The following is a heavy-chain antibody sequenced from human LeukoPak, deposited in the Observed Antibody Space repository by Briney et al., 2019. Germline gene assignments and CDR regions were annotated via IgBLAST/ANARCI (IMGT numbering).Heavy chain of an antibody. CDR3: ARGIPGEDDSYGMDV. Sequence: SVKVSCKASGGTFSSYAISWVRQAPGQGLEWMGGIIPIFGTANYAQKFQGRVTITADESTSTAHMELSSLRSEDTAVYYCARGIPGEDDSYGMDVWGQGTTVTVSS. CDR2: IIPIFGTA. CDR1: GGTFSSYA. J-gene: IGHJ6*02. D-gene: IGHD3-16*01. V-gene: IGHV1-69*13.